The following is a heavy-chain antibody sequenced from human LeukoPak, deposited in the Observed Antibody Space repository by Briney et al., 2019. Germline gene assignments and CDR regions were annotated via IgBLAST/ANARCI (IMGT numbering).Heavy chain of an antibody. CDR2: MNPSSGNT. D-gene: IGHD4-17*01. J-gene: IGHJ3*02. CDR3: ARISIYGDYDDASDI. CDR1: GYTFTSYD. Sequence: ASVKVSCKASGYTFTSYDINWVGQATGQGLEWMGWMNPSSGNTGYAQRFQGRVTFTRNTSISTAYMELSSLRSEDTAVYYCARISIYGDYDDASDIWGQGTMVTVSS. V-gene: IGHV1-8*03.